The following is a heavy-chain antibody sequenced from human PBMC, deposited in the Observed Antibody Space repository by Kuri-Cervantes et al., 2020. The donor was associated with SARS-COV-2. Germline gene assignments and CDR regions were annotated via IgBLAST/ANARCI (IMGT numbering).Heavy chain of an antibody. J-gene: IGHJ4*02. Sequence: GESLKISCAASGFTFSSYAMHWVRQAPGKGLEWVSVISSDGINTYYADSVKGRFTISRDTSRNTLCLQMNSLRTEDTAIYYCARDRVGVHDCWGQGTLVTVSS. V-gene: IGHV3-30-3*01. CDR1: GFTFSSYA. D-gene: IGHD2-21*01. CDR2: ISSDGINT. CDR3: ARDRVGVHDC.